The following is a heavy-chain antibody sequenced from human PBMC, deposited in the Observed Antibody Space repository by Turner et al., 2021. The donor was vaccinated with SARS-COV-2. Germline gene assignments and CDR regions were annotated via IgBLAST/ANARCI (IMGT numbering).Heavy chain of an antibody. CDR1: GGSISSSSYY. V-gene: IGHV4-39*01. CDR2: IYYSGIT. Sequence: QLQLQESGPGLVEPSEPLSLTCTVSGGSISSSSYYWGWIRQPPGKGLEWIGNIYYSGITYYNPALKSRVTISVDTSKNQFSLKLSSGTAADTAVYYCARLMDTAMDYYGMDVWGQGTTVTVSS. CDR3: ARLMDTAMDYYGMDV. D-gene: IGHD5-18*01. J-gene: IGHJ6*02.